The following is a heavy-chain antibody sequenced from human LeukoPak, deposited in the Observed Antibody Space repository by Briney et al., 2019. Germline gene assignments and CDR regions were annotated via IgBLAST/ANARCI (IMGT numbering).Heavy chain of an antibody. D-gene: IGHD3-10*02. J-gene: IGHJ6*04. CDR2: ISSSGSTI. CDR3: AELGVTMIGGV. Sequence: PGGSLRLSCTASGFSFGDYCLSWVRQAPGKGLEWVSYISSSGSTIYYADSVKGLFTISRDNAKNSLYLQMNSLRAEDTAVYYCAELGVTMIGGVWGKGTTVTISS. V-gene: IGHV3-48*03. CDR1: GFSFGDYC.